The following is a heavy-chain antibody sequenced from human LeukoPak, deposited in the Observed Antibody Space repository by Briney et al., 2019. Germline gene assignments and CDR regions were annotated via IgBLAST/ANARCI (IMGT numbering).Heavy chain of an antibody. Sequence: ASVKVSCKASGYTFTGYYMHWVRQAPGQGIEWMGWINPNSGGTNYAQKFQGRVTMTRDTSISTAYMELSRLRSDDTAVYYCARGSGFSYSPLAYWGQGTLVTVSS. J-gene: IGHJ4*02. CDR1: GYTFTGYY. CDR3: ARGSGFSYSPLAY. V-gene: IGHV1-2*02. D-gene: IGHD5-18*01. CDR2: INPNSGGT.